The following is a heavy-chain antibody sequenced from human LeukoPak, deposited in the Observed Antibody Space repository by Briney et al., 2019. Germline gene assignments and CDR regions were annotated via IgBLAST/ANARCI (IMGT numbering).Heavy chain of an antibody. D-gene: IGHD3-16*01. J-gene: IGHJ4*02. V-gene: IGHV1-69*06. Sequence: EASVKVSCKASGYTFIGFTLNWMRQAPGQGLEWMGGIIPLFGAPNYAQKFQGRVTITADKSTTTAYMELSSLRSEDTAVYYCVKLSEAQLGRRQYYFDYWGQGTLVTVSS. CDR2: IIPLFGAP. CDR3: VKLSEAQLGRRQYYFDY. CDR1: GYTFIGFT.